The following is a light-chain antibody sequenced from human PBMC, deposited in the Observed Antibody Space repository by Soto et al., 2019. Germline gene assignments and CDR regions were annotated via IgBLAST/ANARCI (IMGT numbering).Light chain of an antibody. CDR1: QNILCSSHTKNY. CDR2: WPA. V-gene: IGKV4-1*01. J-gene: IGKJ5*01. CDR3: QQYYSTIT. Sequence: DFVMTQSPDSLAVSLAERATISCTSSQNILCSSHTKNYLGWHQQKRAQPPTLLIYWPATRESGVPDRFRGSGSGTDFPLTISSLQAEDVAVYYCQQYYSTITFGQGTRLEIK.